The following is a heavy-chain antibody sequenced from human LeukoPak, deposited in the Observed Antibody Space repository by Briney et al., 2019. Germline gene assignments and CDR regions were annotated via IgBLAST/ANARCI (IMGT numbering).Heavy chain of an antibody. D-gene: IGHD6-6*01. CDR2: ISSSGYYI. CDR3: ARDLVSRSNY. Sequence: GGSLRLSCAASGFTFTTYWLNWVRQSPGKGLEWVSSISSSGYYIYYADSVKGRFTISRDNAKNSLYLQMNSLRAEDTAVYYCARDLVSRSNYWGQGTPVTVSS. J-gene: IGHJ4*02. V-gene: IGHV3-21*01. CDR1: GFTFTTYW.